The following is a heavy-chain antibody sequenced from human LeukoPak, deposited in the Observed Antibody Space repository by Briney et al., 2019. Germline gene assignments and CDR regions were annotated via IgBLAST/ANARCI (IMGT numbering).Heavy chain of an antibody. CDR3: ARGEYDYIWGSYRYTGREYYFDY. CDR2: ISAYNGNT. D-gene: IGHD3-16*02. CDR1: GYTFTSYG. Sequence: ASVKVSCKASGYTFTSYGISWVRQAPGQGLEWMGWISAYNGNTNYAQKLQGRVTMTTDTSTSTAYMELRSLRSDDTAMYYCARGEYDYIWGSYRYTGREYYFDYWGQGTLVTVSS. V-gene: IGHV1-18*01. J-gene: IGHJ4*02.